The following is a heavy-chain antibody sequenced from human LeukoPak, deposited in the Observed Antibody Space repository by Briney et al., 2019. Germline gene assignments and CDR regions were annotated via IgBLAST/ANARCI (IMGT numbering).Heavy chain of an antibody. V-gene: IGHV3-21*01. Sequence: WGSLRLSCAASGFTFSSYSMNWVRQAPGKGLEWVSSISSSSSYIYYADSVKGRFTISRDNAKNSLYLQMNSLRAEDTAVYYCARGGNSGPYFDYWGQGTLVTVSS. CDR2: ISSSSSYI. CDR1: GFTFSSYS. J-gene: IGHJ4*02. D-gene: IGHD4-23*01. CDR3: ARGGNSGPYFDY.